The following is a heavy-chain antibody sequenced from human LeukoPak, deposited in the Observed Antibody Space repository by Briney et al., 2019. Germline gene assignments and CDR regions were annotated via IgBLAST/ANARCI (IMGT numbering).Heavy chain of an antibody. CDR2: INPNSGGT. CDR1: GYTFTGYY. J-gene: IGHJ4*02. Sequence: ASVKVSCKASGYTFTGYYMHWVRQAPGQGLEWMGWINPNSGGTNYAQKFQGRVTMTRDTSISTAYMELSRLRSDDTAVYYCARDFGDIAATRDCWGQGTLVTVSS. D-gene: IGHD6-13*01. CDR3: ARDFGDIAATRDC. V-gene: IGHV1-2*02.